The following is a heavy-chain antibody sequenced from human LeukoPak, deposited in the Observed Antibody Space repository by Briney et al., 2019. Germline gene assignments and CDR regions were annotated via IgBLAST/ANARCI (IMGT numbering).Heavy chain of an antibody. CDR1: GDSVSNGGYY. D-gene: IGHD2-15*01. Sequence: SQTLSLTCSVSGDSVSNGGYYWTWLRQRPGKGLEWIGNIYYIGTTQYNASLRSRAVISVDTSNNQFSLKLNSVTAADAAIYXXXRXQPTLPYPYFDFWGQGIPVPVSS. V-gene: IGHV4-31*03. J-gene: IGHJ4*02. CDR3: XRXQPTLPYPYFDF. CDR2: IYYIGTT.